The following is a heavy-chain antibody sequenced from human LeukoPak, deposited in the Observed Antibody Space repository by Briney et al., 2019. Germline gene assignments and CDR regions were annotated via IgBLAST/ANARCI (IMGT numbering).Heavy chain of an antibody. CDR1: GGTFSSYA. CDR2: IIPIFGTP. CDR3: ARDFRPPNAGSGNYERMLDP. J-gene: IGHJ5*02. V-gene: IGHV1-69*06. Sequence: ASVKVSCKASGGTFSSYAISWVRQAPGQGLEWMGGIIPIFGTPNYAQKFQGRVTITAEKSTSTTYMELSSLRSEDTAVYYCARDFRPPNAGSGNYERMLDPWGQGTLVTVSS. D-gene: IGHD3-10*01.